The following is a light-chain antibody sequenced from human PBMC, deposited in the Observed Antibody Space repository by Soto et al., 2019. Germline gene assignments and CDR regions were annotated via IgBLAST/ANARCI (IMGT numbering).Light chain of an antibody. CDR1: QSISRQ. V-gene: IGKV1-5*03. CDR3: LQYQSYWT. CDR2: QAS. Sequence: DIQMTQSPSTLSASVGDRVSITCRASQSISRQLAWYQQKPGKAPNLLIYQASNLETGVPSRFTSSGSGTEFTLTISSLQPDDLATSYCLQYQSYWTFGQGTKVEVK. J-gene: IGKJ1*01.